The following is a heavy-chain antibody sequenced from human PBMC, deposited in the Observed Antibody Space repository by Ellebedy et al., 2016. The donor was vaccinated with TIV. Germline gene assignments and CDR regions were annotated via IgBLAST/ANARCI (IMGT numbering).Heavy chain of an antibody. J-gene: IGHJ6*02. Sequence: PGGSLRLSCAASGFNFDEFSMQWVRQAPGKGLEWVALISWDGGSMYYADSVKGRFTIARDNTKNSLYLQMNSLRTADTALYYCAKTRGFGDLWFYNHAMDVWGQGTTVTVS. CDR2: ISWDGGSM. CDR3: AKTRGFGDLWFYNHAMDV. D-gene: IGHD3-10*01. V-gene: IGHV3-43*01. CDR1: GFNFDEFS.